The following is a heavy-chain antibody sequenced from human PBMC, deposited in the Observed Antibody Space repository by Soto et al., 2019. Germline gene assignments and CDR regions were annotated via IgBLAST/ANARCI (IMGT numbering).Heavy chain of an antibody. J-gene: IGHJ4*02. D-gene: IGHD4-17*01. CDR2: IRSKANSYAT. V-gene: IGHV3-73*01. CDR1: GFTFSGSA. Sequence: GGSLRLSCAASGFTFSGSAMHWVRQASGKGLEWVGRIRSKANSYATAYAASVKGRFTISRDDSKNTAYLQMNSLKTEDTAVYYCTRPCRIDYGDYYFDYWGQGTLVTVSS. CDR3: TRPCRIDYGDYYFDY.